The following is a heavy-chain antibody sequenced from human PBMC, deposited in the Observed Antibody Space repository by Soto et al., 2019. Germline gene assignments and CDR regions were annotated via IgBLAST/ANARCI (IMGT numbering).Heavy chain of an antibody. CDR3: ARDQKGLRVPHYYYYYGMDV. J-gene: IGHJ6*02. Sequence: QVQLEQSGAEVKKLGSSVKVSCKASGGTFSSYAISWVRQAPGQGLEWMGGIIPIFGTANYAQKFQGRVTITADESTSTAYMELSSLSSEDTAVYYCARDQKGLRVPHYYYYYGMDVWGQGTTVTVSS. D-gene: IGHD4-17*01. CDR1: GGTFSSYA. V-gene: IGHV1-69*01. CDR2: IIPIFGTA.